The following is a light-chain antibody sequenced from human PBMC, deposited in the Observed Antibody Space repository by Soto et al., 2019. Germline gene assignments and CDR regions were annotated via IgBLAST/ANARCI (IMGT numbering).Light chain of an antibody. V-gene: IGKV1-5*03. CDR2: QAS. CDR3: QQYNTYPLT. CDR1: QSISNW. J-gene: IGKJ4*02. Sequence: DIQMTQSPSTLSASVGDRVTIPCRASQSISNWLAWYQQKPGKAPNLLIYQASSLESGVPSRFSGSGSGTEFTLTISSRQTEDFATYYCQQYNTYPLTFGGGTKVEIK.